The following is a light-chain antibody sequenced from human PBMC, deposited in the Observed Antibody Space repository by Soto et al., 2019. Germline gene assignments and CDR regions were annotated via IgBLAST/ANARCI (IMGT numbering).Light chain of an antibody. CDR1: SSDVGGHNY. CDR2: DVS. V-gene: IGLV2-11*01. Sequence: QSALTQPRSVSGSPGQSVTISCTGTSSDVGGHNYVSWYQQHPGKAPKLMIYDVSKRPSGVPDRFSGSKSGNTASLTISGLQAEDEADYYCCSYAGSSLYVFGTGTKVTVL. CDR3: CSYAGSSLYV. J-gene: IGLJ1*01.